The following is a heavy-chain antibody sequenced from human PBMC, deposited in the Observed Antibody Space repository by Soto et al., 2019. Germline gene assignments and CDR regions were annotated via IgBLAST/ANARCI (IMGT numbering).Heavy chain of an antibody. CDR3: AASTPITMVRGDKPYGMDV. D-gene: IGHD3-10*01. CDR2: IVVGSGNT. Sequence: GASVKVSCKASGFTFTSSAVQWVRQARGQRLEWIGWIVVGSGNTNYAQKFQERVTITRDMSTSTAYMELSSLRSEDTAVYYCAASTPITMVRGDKPYGMDVWGQGTTVTVSS. J-gene: IGHJ6*02. CDR1: GFTFTSSA. V-gene: IGHV1-58*01.